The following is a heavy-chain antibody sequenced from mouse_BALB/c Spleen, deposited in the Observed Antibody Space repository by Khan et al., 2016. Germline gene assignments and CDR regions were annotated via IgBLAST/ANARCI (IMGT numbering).Heavy chain of an antibody. CDR1: GYTFTNYG. J-gene: IGHJ1*01. CDR3: ARYRYYYGSSRYFDV. CDR2: INTYSGES. D-gene: IGHD1-1*01. V-gene: IGHV9-3-1*01. Sequence: QIQLVQSGPELKKPGKTVKISCKASGYTFTNYGMNWVKQAPGKGLKWMGWINTYSGESTYADDFKGRFAFSLETSANTAYLQIHNLKNADTATYFCARYRYYYGSSRYFDVWGAGTTVTVSS.